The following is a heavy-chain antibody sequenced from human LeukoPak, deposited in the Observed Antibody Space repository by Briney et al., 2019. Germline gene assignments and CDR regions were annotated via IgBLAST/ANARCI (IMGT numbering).Heavy chain of an antibody. D-gene: IGHD4/OR15-4a*01. V-gene: IGHV3-48*03. Sequence: GGSLRLSCAASGFTFSSYEMNWVRQAPGKGLEWVSYISGSGNTIYYADSVKGRFTISRDNSKNTLYLQVNSLRAEDTAVYYCAKGPLTRFDYWGQGTLVTVSS. CDR1: GFTFSSYE. CDR2: ISGSGNTI. J-gene: IGHJ4*02. CDR3: AKGPLTRFDY.